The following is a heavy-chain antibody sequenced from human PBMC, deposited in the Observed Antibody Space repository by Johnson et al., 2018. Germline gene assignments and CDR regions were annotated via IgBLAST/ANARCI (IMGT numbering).Heavy chain of an antibody. CDR2: IYPGDSDT. CDR3: ARQSKYGDPCMDV. J-gene: IGHJ6*02. CDR1: GYSFTSYW. V-gene: IGHV5-51*01. Sequence: VQLVESGAEVKKHGESLKISCKGSGYSFTSYWIGWVRQMPGKCLEWMGIIYPGDSDTSYSPSFQGQVTISADKSISTAYLQWSSLKASDTAMYYCARQSKYGDPCMDVWGQGTTVTVSS. D-gene: IGHD4-17*01.